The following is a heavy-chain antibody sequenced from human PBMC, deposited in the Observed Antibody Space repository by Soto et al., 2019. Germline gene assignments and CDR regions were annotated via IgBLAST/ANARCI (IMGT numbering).Heavy chain of an antibody. CDR1: GFTFSSYS. CDR3: ARDIVVVVAATPRAFDI. Sequence: GGSLRLSCAASGFTFSSYSMNWVRQAPGKGLEWVSYISSSSTIYYADSVKGRFTISRDNAKNSLYLQMNSLRAEDTAVYYCARDIVVVVAATPRAFDIWGQGTMVTVSS. J-gene: IGHJ3*02. D-gene: IGHD2-15*01. CDR2: ISSSSTI. V-gene: IGHV3-48*01.